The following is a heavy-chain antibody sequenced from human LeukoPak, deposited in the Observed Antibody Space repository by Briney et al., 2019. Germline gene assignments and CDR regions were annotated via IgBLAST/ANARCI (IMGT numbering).Heavy chain of an antibody. J-gene: IGHJ4*02. CDR2: ISYDGSNK. CDR1: GFTFSSYG. CDR3: AKREYDILTGYYNLDY. D-gene: IGHD3-9*01. V-gene: IGHV3-30*18. Sequence: GGSLRLSCAASGFTFSSYGMHWVRQAPGKGLEWVAVISYDGSNKYYADSVKGRFTISRDNSKNTLYLQMNRLRAEDTAVYYCAKREYDILTGYYNLDYWGQGTLVTVSS.